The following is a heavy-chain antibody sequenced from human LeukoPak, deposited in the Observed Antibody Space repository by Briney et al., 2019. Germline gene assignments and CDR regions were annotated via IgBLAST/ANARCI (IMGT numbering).Heavy chain of an antibody. D-gene: IGHD1-26*01. Sequence: GGSLRLSCAASGFTFSSYEMNWVRQAPGKGLEWVSYISSSGVTIFYADSVKGRFTISRDNAKDSLYLQMNSLGPEDTAVYYCARDPYSGNYGNYYYYYMDVWGKGTTVTISS. CDR2: ISSSGVTI. J-gene: IGHJ6*03. V-gene: IGHV3-48*03. CDR1: GFTFSSYE. CDR3: ARDPYSGNYGNYYYYYMDV.